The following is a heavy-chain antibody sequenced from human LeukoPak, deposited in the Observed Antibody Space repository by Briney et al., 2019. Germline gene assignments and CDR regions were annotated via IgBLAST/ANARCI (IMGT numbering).Heavy chain of an antibody. CDR3: ARDSGSPEDY. D-gene: IGHD1-26*01. CDR1: GFTFSSYA. CDR2: ISYDGSNK. J-gene: IGHJ4*02. Sequence: PGRSLRLSCAASGFTFSSYAMHWVRQAPGKGLEWVAVISYDGSNKYYADSVKGRFTISRDNSKNTLYLQMNSLRAEDTAVYYCARDSGSPEDYWGQGTLVTVSS. V-gene: IGHV3-30*04.